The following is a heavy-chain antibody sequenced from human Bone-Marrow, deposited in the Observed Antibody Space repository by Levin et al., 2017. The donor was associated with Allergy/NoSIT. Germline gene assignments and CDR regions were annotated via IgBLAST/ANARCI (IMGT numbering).Heavy chain of an antibody. CDR3: ARDGLFGYSGYDATSSLYYYYMDG. CDR2: ISSSSSYI. D-gene: IGHD5-12*01. Sequence: GGSLRLSCAASGFTFSSYSMNWVRQAPGKGLEWVSSISSSSSYIYYADSVKGRFTISRDNAKNSLYLQMNSLRAEDTAVYYCARDGLFGYSGYDATSSLYYYYMDGWGKGTTVTVSS. CDR1: GFTFSSYS. V-gene: IGHV3-21*01. J-gene: IGHJ6*03.